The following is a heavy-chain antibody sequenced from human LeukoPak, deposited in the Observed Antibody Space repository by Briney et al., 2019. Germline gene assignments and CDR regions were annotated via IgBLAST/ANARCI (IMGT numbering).Heavy chain of an antibody. CDR3: VSLVGATHGYYYYYYYYMDV. D-gene: IGHD1-26*01. V-gene: IGHV4-39*07. CDR2: IYYSGST. Sequence: SETLSLTCTVSGGSISSSSYYWGWIRQPPGKGLEWIGSIYYSGSTYYNPSLKSRVTISVDTSKNQFSLKLSSVTAADTAVYYCVSLVGATHGYYYYYYYYMDVWGKGTTVTVSS. J-gene: IGHJ6*03. CDR1: GGSISSSSYY.